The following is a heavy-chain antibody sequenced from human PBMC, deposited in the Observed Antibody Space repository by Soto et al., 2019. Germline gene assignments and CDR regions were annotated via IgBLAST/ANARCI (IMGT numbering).Heavy chain of an antibody. V-gene: IGHV2-5*02. CDR2: IYRADDK. CDR3: AHSPLTSSWGLDD. D-gene: IGHD6-13*01. J-gene: IGHJ4*02. Sequence: QITLKESGPTLVKPTQTLTLTCTFSGFSLSTTGMGVGWLRQPPGKALEWLALIYRADDKRYSPSLKRRLTMTKDTAKKGVVLTMTDMGRVDRATYCCAHSPLTSSWGLDDWGQGTLVSVSS. CDR1: GFSLSTTGMG.